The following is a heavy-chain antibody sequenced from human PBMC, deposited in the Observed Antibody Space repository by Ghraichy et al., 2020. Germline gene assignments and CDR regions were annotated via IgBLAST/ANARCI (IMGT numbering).Heavy chain of an antibody. CDR2: ISSSSSYI. V-gene: IGHV3-21*01. Sequence: GGSLRLSCAASGFTFSSYSMNWVRQAPGKGLEWVSSISSSSSYIYYADSVKGRFTISRDNAKNSLYLQMNSLRAEDTAVYYCARLTYDILTGYSENPVDYWGQGTLVTVSS. D-gene: IGHD3-9*01. CDR3: ARLTYDILTGYSENPVDY. J-gene: IGHJ4*02. CDR1: GFTFSSYS.